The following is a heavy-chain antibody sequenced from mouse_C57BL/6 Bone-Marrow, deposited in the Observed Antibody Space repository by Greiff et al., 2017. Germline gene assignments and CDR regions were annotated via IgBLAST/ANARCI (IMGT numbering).Heavy chain of an antibody. V-gene: IGHV14-3*01. CDR3: ARGRATTVADY. CDR1: GFNIKNTY. CDR2: IDPANGNT. J-gene: IGHJ2*01. D-gene: IGHD1-1*01. Sequence: VQLKESVAELVRPGASVKLSCTASGFNIKNTYMPWVKQRPEQGLEWIGRIDPANGNTKYAPKVQGKATLTADPSSNTAYLQLSSLTSEDTAIYYCARGRATTVADYWGQGTTLTVSS.